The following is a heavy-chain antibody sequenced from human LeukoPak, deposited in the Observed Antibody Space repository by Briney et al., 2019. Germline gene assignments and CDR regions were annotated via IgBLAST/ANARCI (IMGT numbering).Heavy chain of an antibody. V-gene: IGHV3-23*01. D-gene: IGHD3-22*01. Sequence: GGPLRLSCAVSGITLSNYGMSWVRQAPGKGLEWVAGISGSGGGTNYADSVKGRFTISRDNPKSTLYLQMNGLRAEDTAVYFCAKRGVVIRVILVGFHKEAYYFDSWGQGALVTVSS. J-gene: IGHJ4*02. CDR1: GITLSNYG. CDR2: ISGSGGGT. CDR3: AKRGVVIRVILVGFHKEAYYFDS.